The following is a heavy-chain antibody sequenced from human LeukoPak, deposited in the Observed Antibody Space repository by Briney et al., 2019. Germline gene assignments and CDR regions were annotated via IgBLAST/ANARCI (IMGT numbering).Heavy chain of an antibody. CDR3: VRDGVGAPPFDY. D-gene: IGHD1-26*01. Sequence: PGGSLRLSCAASGFTFSSYGMHWVRQAPGKGLEWVAVIWYDGSNKYYADSVKGRFTISGDNAKNTLLLQMNSLRAEDTAVYYCVRDGVGAPPFDYWGQGVLVTVSS. V-gene: IGHV3-33*08. CDR2: IWYDGSNK. CDR1: GFTFSSYG. J-gene: IGHJ4*02.